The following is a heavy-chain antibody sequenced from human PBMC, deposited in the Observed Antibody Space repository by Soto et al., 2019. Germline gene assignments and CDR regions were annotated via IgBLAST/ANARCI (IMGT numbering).Heavy chain of an antibody. D-gene: IGHD3-3*01. CDR3: ARDKTPDFWSGYYDPSGANYYYYGMDV. CDR1: GYTFTGYY. Sequence: RASVKVSCKASGYTFTGYYMHWVRQAPGQGLEWMGWINPNSGGTNYAQKFQGWVTMTRGTSISTAYMELSRLRSDDTAVYYCARDKTPDFWSGYYDPSGANYYYYGMDVWGQGTTVTVSS. CDR2: INPNSGGT. J-gene: IGHJ6*02. V-gene: IGHV1-2*04.